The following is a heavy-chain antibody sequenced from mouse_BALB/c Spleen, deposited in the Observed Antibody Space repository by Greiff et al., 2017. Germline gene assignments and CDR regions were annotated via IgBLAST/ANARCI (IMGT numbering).Heavy chain of an antibody. V-gene: IGHV1-9*01. CDR2: ILPGSGST. J-gene: IGHJ2*01. Sequence: QVQLQQSGAELMKPGASVKISCKATGYTFSSYWIAWVKQRPGHGLEWIGEILPGSGSTNYNEKFKGKATFTADTSSNTAYMQLSSLTSEDSAVYYCARRAYGYDVVLFDYWGQGTTLTVSS. CDR1: GYTFSSYW. CDR3: ARRAYGYDVVLFDY. D-gene: IGHD2-2*01.